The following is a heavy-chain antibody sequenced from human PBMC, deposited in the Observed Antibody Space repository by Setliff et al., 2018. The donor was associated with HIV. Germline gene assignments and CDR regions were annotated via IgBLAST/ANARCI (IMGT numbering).Heavy chain of an antibody. D-gene: IGHD3-3*01. CDR1: GGFIGTYY. V-gene: IGHV4-59*13. CDR2: VYYTGST. J-gene: IGHJ6*03. CDR3: ARGRVTLNGVAAGHHYMDV. Sequence: PSETLSLTCTVSGGFIGTYYWSWIRQSPGKGLEWIGSVYYTGSTNYNPSLESRVTMSVDTSKNQFPLRLMSLTAADTAIYYCARGRVTLNGVAAGHHYMDVWGKRNTVTVSS.